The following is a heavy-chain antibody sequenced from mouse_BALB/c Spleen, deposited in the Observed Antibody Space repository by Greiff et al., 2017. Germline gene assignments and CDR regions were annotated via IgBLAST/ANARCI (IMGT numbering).Heavy chain of an antibody. J-gene: IGHJ2*01. V-gene: IGHV1-87*01. CDR2: IYPGDGDT. CDR3: ARGDWDQYYFDY. CDR1: GYTFTSYW. Sequence: VQLQQSGAELARPGASVKLSCKASGYTFTSYWMQWVKQRPGQGLEWIGAIYPGDGDTRYTQKFKGKATLTADKSSSTAYMQLSSLASEDSAVYYCARGDWDQYYFDYWGQGTTLTVSS. D-gene: IGHD4-1*01.